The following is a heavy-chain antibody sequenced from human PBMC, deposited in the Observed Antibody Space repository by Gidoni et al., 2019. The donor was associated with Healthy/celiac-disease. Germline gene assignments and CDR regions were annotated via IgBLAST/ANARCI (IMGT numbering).Heavy chain of an antibody. CDR2: IWYDGSNK. CDR1: GFTFSSYG. J-gene: IGHJ6*02. Sequence: QVQLVESGGGVVQPGRSLRLSCAASGFTFSSYGMHWVRQAPGKGLEWVAVIWYDGSNKYYADSVKGRFTISRDNSKNTLYLQMNSLRAEDTAVYYCARDGFLAAAGTSYYYYGMDVWGQGTTVTVSS. D-gene: IGHD6-13*01. CDR3: ARDGFLAAAGTSYYYYGMDV. V-gene: IGHV3-33*01.